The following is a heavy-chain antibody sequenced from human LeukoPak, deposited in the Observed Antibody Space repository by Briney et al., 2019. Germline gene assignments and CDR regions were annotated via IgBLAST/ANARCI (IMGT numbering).Heavy chain of an antibody. CDR2: ISSAGTYE. Sequence: GGSLRLSCAASGFTFSNYAMHWVRQAPGKGLEWVSLISSAGTYEYYEKSVKGRFTISRDNSKNTLYLQLNTLRAEDTAVYYCARDSTYYYDSGSTGPHYFDNWGQGTLVTVSS. CDR3: ARDSTYYYDSGSTGPHYFDN. J-gene: IGHJ4*02. CDR1: GFTFSNYA. D-gene: IGHD3-10*01. V-gene: IGHV3-30*01.